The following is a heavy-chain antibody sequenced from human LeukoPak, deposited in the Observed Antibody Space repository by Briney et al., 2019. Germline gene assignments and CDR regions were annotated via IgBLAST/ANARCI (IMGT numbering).Heavy chain of an antibody. J-gene: IGHJ4*01. CDR3: ARARIAVAGTVGYYFDY. Sequence: PSETLSLTCTVSGYSVSSGYYWGWIRQSPGKGLEWIGSIYHSGSTYYNPSLKSRVSISVDTSKNQFSLKLSSVTAADTAVYYCARARIAVAGTVGYYFDYWGQGILVIVSS. CDR1: GYSVSSGYY. D-gene: IGHD6-19*01. CDR2: IYHSGST. V-gene: IGHV4-38-2*02.